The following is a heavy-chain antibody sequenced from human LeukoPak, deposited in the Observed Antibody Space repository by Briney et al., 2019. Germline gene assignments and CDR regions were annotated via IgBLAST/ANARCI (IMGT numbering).Heavy chain of an antibody. CDR2: ISSSSSTI. V-gene: IGHV3-48*04. J-gene: IGHJ6*02. Sequence: TGGSLRLSCAASGFSFSSYSVNWVRQAPGKGLEWISYISSSSSTIYYADSVKGRFTISRDNAKNSLYLQMNSLRAEDSAVYYCARVSGYDRAYYNFGMDVWGQGTTVTVSS. CDR1: GFSFSSYS. D-gene: IGHD3-22*01. CDR3: ARVSGYDRAYYNFGMDV.